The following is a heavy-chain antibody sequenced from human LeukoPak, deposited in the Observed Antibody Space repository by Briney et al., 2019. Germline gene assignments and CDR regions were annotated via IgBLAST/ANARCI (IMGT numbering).Heavy chain of an antibody. Sequence: SETLSLTCTVSGGSISSYYWSWIRQPPGKGLEWIGYIYYSGSTNYNPSLKSRVTISVDMSKNQFSLKLSSVTAADTAVYYCARDYYDSSGYLDWFDPWGQGTLVTVSS. V-gene: IGHV4-59*12. CDR3: ARDYYDSSGYLDWFDP. J-gene: IGHJ5*02. D-gene: IGHD3-22*01. CDR1: GGSISSYY. CDR2: IYYSGST.